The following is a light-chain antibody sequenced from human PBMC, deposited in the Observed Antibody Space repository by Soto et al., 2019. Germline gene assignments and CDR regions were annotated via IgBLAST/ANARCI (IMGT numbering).Light chain of an antibody. J-gene: IGLJ1*01. CDR1: NSNIGSNK. CDR3: ATWDDSLHGYV. V-gene: IGLV1-44*01. Sequence: QSVLTQPPSASGTPGQRVTISCSGSNSNIGSNKVNWYQQLPGTAPKLLIYTSNQRPSGVPGRFSGSKSGTSASLAISGLQSEDEADYYCATWDDSLHGYVFGTGTRSPS. CDR2: TSN.